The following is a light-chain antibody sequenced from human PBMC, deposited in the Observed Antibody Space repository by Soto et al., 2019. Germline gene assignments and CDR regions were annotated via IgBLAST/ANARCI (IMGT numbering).Light chain of an antibody. J-gene: IGKJ4*01. V-gene: IGKV3-20*01. CDR2: GAS. Sequence: EIVLTQSPGTLSLSPGERATLPCRASQTISSTFLAWYRQRPGQAPRLLIYGASSRATGIPDRFSGSGSGTDFTLTISRLEPEDFAVYYCQQFGLSPTFGGGTKVDIK. CDR1: QTISSTF. CDR3: QQFGLSPT.